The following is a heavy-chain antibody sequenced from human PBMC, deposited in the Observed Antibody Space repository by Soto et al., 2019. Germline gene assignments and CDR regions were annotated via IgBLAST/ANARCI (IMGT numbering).Heavy chain of an antibody. CDR3: ASHYDMWSGYLSPVDY. J-gene: IGHJ4*01. V-gene: IGHV3-11*01. CDR2: IDTSGTKI. CDR1: GYTFIDYY. D-gene: IGHD3-3*01. Sequence: GGSLRLSCAASGYTFIDYYMSWIRQAPWKGLEWISYIDTSGTKIYYADSVKGRFTITRDNAKNSLYLEMNSLRDEDTAVYYCASHYDMWSGYLSPVDYWGQGTLVTVSS.